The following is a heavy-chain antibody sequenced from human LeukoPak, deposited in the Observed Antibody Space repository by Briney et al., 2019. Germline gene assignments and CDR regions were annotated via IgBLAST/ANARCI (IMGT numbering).Heavy chain of an antibody. CDR3: ARGQWPDY. V-gene: IGHV3-21*01. Sequence: GRSLRPSCAASGFTFSTYTMNWVRQAPGKWLEWVSSISSSSSYIAYSDSVKGRFTISRDNTKNSLYLQMNSLRAEDTAVFYCARGQWPDYWGQGTLLIVSS. CDR1: GFTFSTYT. J-gene: IGHJ4*02. CDR2: ISSSSSYI. D-gene: IGHD6-19*01.